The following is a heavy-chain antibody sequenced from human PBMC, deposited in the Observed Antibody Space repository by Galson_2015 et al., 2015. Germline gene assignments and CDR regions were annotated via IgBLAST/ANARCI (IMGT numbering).Heavy chain of an antibody. J-gene: IGHJ4*02. CDR2: INPNSGGT. V-gene: IGHV1-2*04. D-gene: IGHD3-10*01. CDR1: GYTFTGYY. Sequence: SVKVSCKASGYTFTGYYVHWVRQAPGQGLEWMGWINPNSGGTNYAQKFQGWVTMTRDTSISTAYMELSRLRSDDTAVYYCARDPHGDPLYYFDHWGQGTLVTVSS. CDR3: ARDPHGDPLYYFDH.